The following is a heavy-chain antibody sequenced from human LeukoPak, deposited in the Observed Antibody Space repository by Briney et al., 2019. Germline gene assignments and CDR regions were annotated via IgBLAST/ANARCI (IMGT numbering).Heavy chain of an antibody. CDR3: ARAGPQGFGVDV. J-gene: IGHJ6*02. Sequence: GGSLRLSCAASGFPFSSYGMHWVRQAPGKGLESVAVIWHDASNTYYVDSVKGRFTISRDNSKNTLYLQLNSPRAEDTAVYYSARAGPQGFGVDVWGQGTTVIVSS. CDR2: IWHDASNT. CDR1: GFPFSSYG. V-gene: IGHV3-33*01.